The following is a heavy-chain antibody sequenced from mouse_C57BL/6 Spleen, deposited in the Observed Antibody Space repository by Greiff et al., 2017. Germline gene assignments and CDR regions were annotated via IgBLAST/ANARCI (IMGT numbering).Heavy chain of an antibody. CDR2: ISSGGSYT. D-gene: IGHD4-1*01. J-gene: IGHJ1*03. V-gene: IGHV5-6*02. CDR3: AREEELGYIDV. Sequence: EVTLVESGGDLVKPGGSLKLSCAASGFTFSSYGMSWVRQTPDTRLEWVATISSGGSYTYYPDSVKGRFTISRDNAKNTLYLQMSSLKAEDTAMYYCAREEELGYIDVWGTGTTVTVSS. CDR1: GFTFSSYG.